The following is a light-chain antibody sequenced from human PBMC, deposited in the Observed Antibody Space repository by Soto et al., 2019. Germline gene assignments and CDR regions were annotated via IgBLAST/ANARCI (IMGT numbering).Light chain of an antibody. CDR1: QSVSRSY. CDR3: QHYGSSPPKYT. J-gene: IGKJ2*01. Sequence: EIVLTQSPGTLSLSPGERATLSCRASQSVSRSYLAWYQQKPGQAPRLLMYDASDRATDIPDRFSGSGSGTDFTLTISRLGHEDFAVYYCQHYGSSPPKYTFGQGTKLEIK. V-gene: IGKV3-20*01. CDR2: DAS.